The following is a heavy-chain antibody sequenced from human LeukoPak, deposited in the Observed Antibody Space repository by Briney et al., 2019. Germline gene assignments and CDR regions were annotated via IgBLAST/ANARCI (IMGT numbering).Heavy chain of an antibody. D-gene: IGHD3-10*01. CDR2: IYYSGST. V-gene: IGHV4-31*03. J-gene: IGHJ4*02. Sequence: PSETLSLTCTVSGGSISSGGYYWSWIRQHPGKGLEWIGYIYYSGSTYYNPSLKSRVTISVDTSKNQFSLKLSSVTAADTAVYYCASSVSGTIDGELIVYWGQGTLVTVSS. CDR3: ASSVSGTIDGELIVY. CDR1: GGSISSGGYY.